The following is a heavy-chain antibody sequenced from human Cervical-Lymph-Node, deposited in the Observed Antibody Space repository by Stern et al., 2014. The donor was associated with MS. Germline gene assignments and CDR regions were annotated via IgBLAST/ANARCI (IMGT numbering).Heavy chain of an antibody. V-gene: IGHV1-69*01. Sequence: VQLVESGAEVKKPGSSVKVSCKASGGTFSSYGISWVRQAPGQGLEWMGGIIPIFSTANYAQKFQGRVTITADESTSTAYMELSSLTSEDTAVYYCARDRVDYYFGMDVWGQGTTVIVSS. CDR2: IIPIFSTA. J-gene: IGHJ6*02. CDR3: ARDRVDYYFGMDV. CDR1: GGTFSSYG. D-gene: IGHD3-3*01.